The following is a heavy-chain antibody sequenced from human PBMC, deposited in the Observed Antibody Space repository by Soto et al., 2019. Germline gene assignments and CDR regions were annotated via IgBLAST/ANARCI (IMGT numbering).Heavy chain of an antibody. CDR2: IYPGDSDT. Sequence: GESLKISCKGSGYSFTSYWIGWVRQMPGKGLEWMGIIYPGDSDTRYSPSFQGQVTISADKSISTAYLQWSSLKASDTAMYYCARPNSLTIFGTIDAFDIWGQGTMVTVSS. J-gene: IGHJ3*02. CDR1: GYSFTSYW. D-gene: IGHD3-3*01. CDR3: ARPNSLTIFGTIDAFDI. V-gene: IGHV5-51*01.